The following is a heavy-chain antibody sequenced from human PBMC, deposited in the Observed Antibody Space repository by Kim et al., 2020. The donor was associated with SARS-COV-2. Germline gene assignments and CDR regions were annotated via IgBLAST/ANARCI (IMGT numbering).Heavy chain of an antibody. Sequence: GGSLRLSCAASGFTFSSYGMHWVRQAPGKGLEWVAVIWYDGSNKYYADSVKGRFTISRDNSKNTLYLQMNSLRAEDTAVYYCAKGGYSSNLFDYWGQGTLVTVSS. J-gene: IGHJ4*02. CDR1: GFTFSSYG. V-gene: IGHV3-33*06. CDR2: IWYDGSNK. CDR3: AKGGYSSNLFDY. D-gene: IGHD6-13*01.